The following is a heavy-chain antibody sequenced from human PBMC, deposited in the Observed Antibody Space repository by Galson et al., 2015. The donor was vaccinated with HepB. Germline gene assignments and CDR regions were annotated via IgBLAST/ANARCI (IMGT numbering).Heavy chain of an antibody. CDR2: IYSGGST. V-gene: IGHV3-66*02. CDR1: GFTVSSNY. CDR3: AGVGATLPRGEDDAFDI. Sequence: SLRLSCAASGFTVSSNYMSWVRQAPGKGLEWVSVIYSGGSTYYADSVKGRFTISRDNSKNTLYLQMNSLRAEDTAVYYCAGVGATLPRGEDDAFDIWGQGTMVTVSS. J-gene: IGHJ3*02. D-gene: IGHD1-26*01.